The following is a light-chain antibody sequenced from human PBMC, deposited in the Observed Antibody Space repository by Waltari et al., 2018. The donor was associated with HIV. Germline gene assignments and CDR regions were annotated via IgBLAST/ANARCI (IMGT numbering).Light chain of an antibody. V-gene: IGKV1-33*01. J-gene: IGKJ5*01. CDR1: QDIQQN. Sequence: DIQMTQSPSLVSASVGDRVTVSCLATQDIQQNVNWYQQKIGKAPRWLIYNGVIQQECAASRVSGSGAGIEFSLTIADLQPEDTGLYFCLQFNVLPYSFGQGTRL. CDR3: LQFNVLPYS. CDR2: NGV.